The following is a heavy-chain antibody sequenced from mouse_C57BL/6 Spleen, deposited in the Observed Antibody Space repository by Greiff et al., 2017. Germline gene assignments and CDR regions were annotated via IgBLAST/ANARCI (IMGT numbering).Heavy chain of an antibody. D-gene: IGHD1-1*01. Sequence: QVQLQQPGTELVKPGASVKLSCKASGYTFTSYWMHWVKQRPGQGLEWIGNINPSNGGTNYNEKFKSKATLTVDKASSTAYMQLSSLTSEDSAVYYCAREAGSSYWFAYWGQGTLVTVSA. J-gene: IGHJ3*01. V-gene: IGHV1-53*01. CDR1: GYTFTSYW. CDR2: INPSNGGT. CDR3: AREAGSSYWFAY.